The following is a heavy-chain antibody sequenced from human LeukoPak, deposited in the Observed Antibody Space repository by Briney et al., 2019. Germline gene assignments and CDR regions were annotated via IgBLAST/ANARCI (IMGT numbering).Heavy chain of an antibody. CDR2: IYYSGST. CDR3: ARGGFDWLFPVDY. Sequence: PSETLSLTCTVSGGSISSYYWSWIRQPPGKGLECIGYIYYSGSTNYNPSLKSRVTISVDTSKNQFSLKLSSVTAADTAVYYCARGGFDWLFPVDYWGQGTLVTVSS. CDR1: GGSISSYY. J-gene: IGHJ4*02. D-gene: IGHD3-9*01. V-gene: IGHV4-59*01.